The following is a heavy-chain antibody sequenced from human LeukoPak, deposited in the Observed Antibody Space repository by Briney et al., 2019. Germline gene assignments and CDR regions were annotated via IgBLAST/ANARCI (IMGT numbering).Heavy chain of an antibody. Sequence: GGSLRLSCAASGFTISSKYMSWVRQAPGKGLGWVSVIHSGGDTYYADSMKGRFPISRDNSKNTLYLQMNGLRAEDTAVYYCAKDPGYSLGTSYDDYWGQGTLVTVSS. CDR3: AKDPGYSLGTSYDDY. CDR2: IHSGGDT. J-gene: IGHJ4*02. V-gene: IGHV3-66*01. D-gene: IGHD3-10*01. CDR1: GFTISSKY.